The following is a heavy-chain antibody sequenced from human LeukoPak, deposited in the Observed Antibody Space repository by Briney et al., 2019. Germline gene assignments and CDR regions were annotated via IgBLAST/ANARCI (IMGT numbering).Heavy chain of an antibody. CDR3: ARHNPRTMIVVVGTFDL. D-gene: IGHD3-22*01. Sequence: PSETPSLTCSGDSISSSSYYWGWIRQPPGKGLEWIGSIYYSGSTYYNPSLKSRVTLSVDTSKNQFSLKLSSVTVADTAVYYCARHNPRTMIVVVGTFDLWGQGTMVTVSS. J-gene: IGHJ3*01. CDR1: GDSISSSSYY. V-gene: IGHV4-39*01. CDR2: IYYSGST.